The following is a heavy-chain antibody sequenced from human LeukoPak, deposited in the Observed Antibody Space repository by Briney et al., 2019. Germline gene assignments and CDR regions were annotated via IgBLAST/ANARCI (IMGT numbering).Heavy chain of an antibody. D-gene: IGHD3-3*01. Sequence: PSETLSLTCAVYGGSSSGYYWSWIRQPPGKGLEWIGEINHSGSTNYNPSLKSRVTISLDTSKNQFSLKLSSVTAADTAVYYCARLYDFWSGYSCWGQGTLVTVSS. J-gene: IGHJ4*02. V-gene: IGHV4-34*01. CDR3: ARLYDFWSGYSC. CDR1: GGSSSGYY. CDR2: INHSGST.